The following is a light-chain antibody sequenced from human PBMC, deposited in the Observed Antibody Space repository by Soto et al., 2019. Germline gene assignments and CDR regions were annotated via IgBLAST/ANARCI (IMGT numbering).Light chain of an antibody. CDR3: QQFNEYARAFT. J-gene: IGKJ3*01. CDR2: DAS. CDR1: QGIDNA. Sequence: AIQLTQSPSSLSASVGDRVTITCRSSQGIDNALSWYQQTPGMAPKLLIFDASSLQSGVPARVSGSAPGTELTLTISSLQSEDVATDYWQQFNEYARAFTFGPGTKVDI. V-gene: IGKV1D-13*01.